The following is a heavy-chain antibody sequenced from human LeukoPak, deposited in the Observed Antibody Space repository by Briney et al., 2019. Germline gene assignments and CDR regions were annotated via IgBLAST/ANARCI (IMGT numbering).Heavy chain of an antibody. J-gene: IGHJ4*02. CDR2: IYPGDSDT. CDR3: ARRDETRNFDY. V-gene: IGHV5-51*01. CDR1: GYSFTSYW. Sequence: GESLKISCKGSGYSFTSYWIGWVRQMPGKGLGWMGIIYPGDSDTRYSPSFQGQVTVSAEKSISAAYLQWSSLKASDTAMYYCARRDETRNFDYWGQGTLVTVSS.